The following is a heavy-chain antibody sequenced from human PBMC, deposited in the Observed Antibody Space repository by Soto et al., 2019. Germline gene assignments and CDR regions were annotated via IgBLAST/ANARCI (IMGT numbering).Heavy chain of an antibody. D-gene: IGHD6-6*01. CDR2: ISSSSSYI. V-gene: IGHV3-21*01. J-gene: IGHJ2*01. CDR3: ARVGSSSNWYFDL. CDR1: GFTFSSYS. Sequence: EVQLVESGGGLVKPGGSLRLSCAASGFTFSSYSMNWVRQAPGKGLEWVSSISSSSSYIYYADSVKGRFTISRDNAKNSLYLQMNSLRAEDTAVYYCARVGSSSNWYFDLWGRGTLVTVSS.